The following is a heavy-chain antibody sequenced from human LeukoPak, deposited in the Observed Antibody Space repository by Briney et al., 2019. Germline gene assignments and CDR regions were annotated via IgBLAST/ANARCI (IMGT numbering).Heavy chain of an antibody. D-gene: IGHD5-18*01. V-gene: IGHV1-24*01. CDR2: FDPEDGET. J-gene: IGHJ4*02. CDR3: ATDGPYAAMVKGCDY. Sequence: ASVKVSCKVSGYTLTELSMHWVRQAPGKGLEWMGGFDPEDGETIYAQKFQGRVTMTEDTSTDTAYMELSSLRSEDTAVYYCATDGPYAAMVKGCDYWGQGTLVTVSS. CDR1: GYTLTELS.